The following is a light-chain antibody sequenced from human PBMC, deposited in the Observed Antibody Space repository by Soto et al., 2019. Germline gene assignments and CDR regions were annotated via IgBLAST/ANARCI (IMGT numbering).Light chain of an antibody. J-gene: IGLJ1*01. CDR3: SAYAGSNHFV. Sequence: ARTQPPSASRSPGQSVTLSCTGTSSDVGDNYVSCYQQHLGKAPKLIIYEVSQRPSGVPDRFSGSKSGNTASLTVSGLQTEDEADYYCSAYAGSNHFVFGSGTKVTVL. V-gene: IGLV2-8*02. CDR1: SSDVGDNY. CDR2: EVS.